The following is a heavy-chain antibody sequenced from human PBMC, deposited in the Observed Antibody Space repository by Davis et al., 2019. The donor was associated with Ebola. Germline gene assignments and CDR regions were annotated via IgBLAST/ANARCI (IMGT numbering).Heavy chain of an antibody. CDR2: IYHSGST. CDR3: ARQHAVAVDFDY. V-gene: IGHV4-38-2*02. D-gene: IGHD6-19*01. CDR1: GYSISSGYY. J-gene: IGHJ4*02. Sequence: SETLSLTCTVSGYSISSGYYWGWIRQPPGKGLEWIGSIYHSGSTYYNPSLKSRVTISVDTSKNQFSLKLSSVTAADTAVYYCARQHAVAVDFDYWGQGTLVTVSS.